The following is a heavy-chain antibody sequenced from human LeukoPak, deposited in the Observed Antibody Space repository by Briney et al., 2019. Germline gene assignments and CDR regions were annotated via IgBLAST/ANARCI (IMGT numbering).Heavy chain of an antibody. D-gene: IGHD1-7*01. CDR1: GGSTTDYF. Sequence: SETLSLTCTVSGGSTTDYFWSWIRQPAGKGLEWIGRIYTSGSTNYNPSLKSRVTMSVDTSKNQFSLKLSSVTAADTAVYYCARDKTGTLDYWGQGTLVTISS. J-gene: IGHJ4*02. CDR3: ARDKTGTLDY. CDR2: IYTSGST. V-gene: IGHV4-4*07.